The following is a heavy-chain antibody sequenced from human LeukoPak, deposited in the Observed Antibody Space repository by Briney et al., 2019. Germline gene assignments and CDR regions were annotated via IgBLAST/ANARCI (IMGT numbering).Heavy chain of an antibody. CDR2: ISYDGKNK. Sequence: GGSLRLSCAASKFTFSSYRMHGVPQAPGKARVWVTVISYDGKNKYYADSVKGRFTVSRDNAKNTLYLQMNSLRAEDTAVYYCAKGTSDYGDQEPVGYGAFDIWGQGTMVTVSS. J-gene: IGHJ3*02. CDR1: KFTFSSYR. D-gene: IGHD4-17*01. V-gene: IGHV3-30*18. CDR3: AKGTSDYGDQEPVGYGAFDI.